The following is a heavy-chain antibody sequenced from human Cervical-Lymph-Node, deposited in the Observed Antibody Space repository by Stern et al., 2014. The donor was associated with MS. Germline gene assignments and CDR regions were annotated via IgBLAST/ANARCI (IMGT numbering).Heavy chain of an antibody. V-gene: IGHV1-18*01. J-gene: IGHJ3*02. CDR3: ARGLLGSENAFDI. CDR1: GYTFTSYG. D-gene: IGHD2-15*01. CDR2: IRAYLGNT. Sequence: EQLVESGAEVKKPGASVKVSCKASGYTFTSYGISWVRQAPGQELELMGLIRAYLGNTNYAHKLQGIGTITTDTSTSTAYMELRSLRSDDTAVYYCARGLLGSENAFDIWGQGTMVTVSS.